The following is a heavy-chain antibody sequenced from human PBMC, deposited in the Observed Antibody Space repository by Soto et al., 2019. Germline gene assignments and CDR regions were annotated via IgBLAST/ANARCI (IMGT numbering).Heavy chain of an antibody. D-gene: IGHD1-1*01. Sequence: QGQLVESGGGVVQPGRSLRLSCAASGFSFSSYGMEWVRLAPGKGLEWVAATTYDGGITHYVDSVKGRFTISRDNSKNTLYLQMNSMRGEDTATYYCAGALENPYFYYGLNVWGQGTTVTVSS. V-gene: IGHV3-30*03. CDR1: GFSFSSYG. J-gene: IGHJ6*02. CDR3: AGALENPYFYYGLNV. CDR2: TTYDGGIT.